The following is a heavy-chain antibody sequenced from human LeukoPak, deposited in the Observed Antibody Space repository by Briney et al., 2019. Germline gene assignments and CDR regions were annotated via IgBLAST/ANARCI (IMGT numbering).Heavy chain of an antibody. CDR2: ISNSGST. V-gene: IGHV4-59*11. J-gene: IGHJ6*03. CDR1: GGAITSHY. Sequence: SETLSLTCTVSGGAITSHYWTWIRQSPVKGLEWIGDISNSGSTSYNPSLKSRVTVSIDTSKNQFSLKLSSVTAADTAVYYCGRDALVGYFSYYYMDVWGKGTTVTVSS. D-gene: IGHD2-15*01. CDR3: GRDALVGYFSYYYMDV.